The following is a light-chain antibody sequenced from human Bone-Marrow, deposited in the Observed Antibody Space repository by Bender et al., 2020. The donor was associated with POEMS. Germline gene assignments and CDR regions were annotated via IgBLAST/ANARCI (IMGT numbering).Light chain of an antibody. Sequence: QSVLTQPPSASGTPGQRVTISCSGGSSNIGAHAVNWYQHLPGTAPKLLLYSSHRRPSAVPDRFSGSRSGTSASLAISGLQSEDETEYYCAVWDDRLNGWVFGGGTKLTVL. J-gene: IGLJ3*02. CDR1: SSNIGAHA. CDR2: SSH. V-gene: IGLV1-44*01. CDR3: AVWDDRLNGWV.